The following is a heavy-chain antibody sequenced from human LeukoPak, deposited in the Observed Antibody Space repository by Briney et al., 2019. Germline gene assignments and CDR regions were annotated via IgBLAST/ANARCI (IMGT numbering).Heavy chain of an antibody. CDR1: GASFSSGDQY. V-gene: IGHV4-31*03. D-gene: IGHD3-22*01. Sequence: SQTLSLTCTVSGASFSSGDQYWNWIRQSPGKGLEWIGSIHPSGTLYNNPSLESRVTISIDTSKNQFSLNLNSVTAADTAVYFCSRGLDSRKLGYWGQGTLVTVSS. CDR3: SRGLDSRKLGY. CDR2: IHPSGTL. J-gene: IGHJ4*02.